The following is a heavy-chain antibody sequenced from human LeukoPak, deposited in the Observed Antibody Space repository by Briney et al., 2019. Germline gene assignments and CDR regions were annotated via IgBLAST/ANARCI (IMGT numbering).Heavy chain of an antibody. D-gene: IGHD3-22*01. CDR3: ASERITMIVVFDY. CDR1: GGSISSGDYY. Sequence: SETLSLTCTVSGGSISSGDYYWSWIRQPPGKGLEWIGYIYYSGSTYYNPSLKSRVTISVDTSKNQFSLKLSSVTAADTAVYYCASERITMIVVFDYWGQGTLVTASS. CDR2: IYYSGST. V-gene: IGHV4-30-4*01. J-gene: IGHJ4*02.